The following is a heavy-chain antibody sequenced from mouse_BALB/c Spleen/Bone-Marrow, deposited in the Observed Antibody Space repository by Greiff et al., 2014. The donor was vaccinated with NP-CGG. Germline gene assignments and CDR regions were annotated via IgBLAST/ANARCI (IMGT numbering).Heavy chain of an antibody. V-gene: IGHV5-17*02. CDR1: GFTFSSFG. Sequence: DVMLVESGGGLVQPGGSRKLSCAASGFTFSSFGMHWVRQAPEKGLEWVAYISSGSSTIYYADTVKGRFTISRDNPKNTLFLQMTSLRSEDTAMYYRARGVWYHAMDYWGQGTSVTVSS. D-gene: IGHD2-10*02. CDR2: ISSGSSTI. CDR3: ARGVWYHAMDY. J-gene: IGHJ4*01.